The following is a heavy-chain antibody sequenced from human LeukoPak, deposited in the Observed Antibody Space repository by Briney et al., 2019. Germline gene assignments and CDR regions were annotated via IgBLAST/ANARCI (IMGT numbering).Heavy chain of an antibody. CDR2: INHSGST. D-gene: IGHD3-10*01. V-gene: IGHV4-34*01. CDR3: ARKARRFRDHTGFDP. CDR1: GGSFSGYY. Sequence: SETLSLTCAVYGGSFSGYYWSWIRQPPGKGLEWIGEINHSGSTNYNPSLKSRVTISVDTSKNQFFLKLSSVTAADTVVYYCARKARRFRDHTGFDPWGQGTLVTVSS. J-gene: IGHJ5*02.